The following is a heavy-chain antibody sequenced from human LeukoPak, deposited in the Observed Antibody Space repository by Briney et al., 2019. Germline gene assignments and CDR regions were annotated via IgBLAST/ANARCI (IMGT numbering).Heavy chain of an antibody. D-gene: IGHD4-17*01. V-gene: IGHV3-23*01. CDR2: ISGSGGST. J-gene: IGHJ4*02. Sequence: GGSLRLSCAASRFTFSSYAMSWVRQAPGKGLEWVSAISGSGGSTYYADSVKGRFTISRDNSKNTLYLQMNSLRAEDTAVYYCATWTPRIRRLDYWGQGTLVTVSS. CDR3: ATWTPRIRRLDY. CDR1: RFTFSSYA.